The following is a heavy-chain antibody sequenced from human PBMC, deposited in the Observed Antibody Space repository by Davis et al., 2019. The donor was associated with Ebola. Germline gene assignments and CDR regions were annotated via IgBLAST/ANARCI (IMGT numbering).Heavy chain of an antibody. CDR3: AKDIGTMVRGVTFHY. Sequence: GESLKISCAASGFTFSHYGMHWVRQAPGKGLEWVANIKQDGSEKYYVDSVKGRITISRDNAKNSLYLQMNSLRAEDTALSYCAKDIGTMVRGVTFHYWGQGTLVTVSS. J-gene: IGHJ4*02. V-gene: IGHV3-7*03. D-gene: IGHD3-10*01. CDR2: IKQDGSEK. CDR1: GFTFSHYG.